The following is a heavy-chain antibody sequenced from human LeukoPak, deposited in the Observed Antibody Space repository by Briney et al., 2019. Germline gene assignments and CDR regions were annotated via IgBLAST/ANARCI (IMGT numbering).Heavy chain of an antibody. CDR1: GFTFSSYG. Sequence: PGGSLRLSCAASGFTFSSYGMHWVRQAPGKGLQWVAVISYDGSSEYYADSVKGRFIISRDNSKNTLYLQMNGLRAEDTAVYYCAKDTSRPNALCMVWGQGTLVTVSS. D-gene: IGHD3-10*02. J-gene: IGHJ4*02. V-gene: IGHV3-30*18. CDR2: ISYDGSSE. CDR3: AKDTSRPNALCMV.